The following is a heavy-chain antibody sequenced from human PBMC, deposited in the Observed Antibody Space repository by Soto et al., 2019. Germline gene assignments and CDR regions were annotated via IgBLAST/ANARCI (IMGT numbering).Heavy chain of an antibody. J-gene: IGHJ4*02. CDR2: IYYSGST. CDR1: GGSISSSSYY. Sequence: SSETLSLTCTVSGGSISSSSYYWGWIRQPPGKGLEWIGSIYYSGSTYYNPSLKSRVTISVDTSKNQFSLKLCFVTAADTAVYYCARRVTMVRGVIITDYWGQGTLVTVSS. CDR3: ARRVTMVRGVIITDY. V-gene: IGHV4-39*01. D-gene: IGHD3-10*01.